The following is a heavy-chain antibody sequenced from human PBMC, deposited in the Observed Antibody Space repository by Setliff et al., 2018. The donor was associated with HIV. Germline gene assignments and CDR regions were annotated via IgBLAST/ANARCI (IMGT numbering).Heavy chain of an antibody. Sequence: ASVKVSCKASGDTVSSYAISWVRQAPGQGLEWMGGIIPIFGTPIYAQRFQGRVTITADKSTSTAYMELSSLRAEDTAVYYCARVNDYGGNNYHYYMAVWGKGATVTVSS. CDR3: ARVNDYGGNNYHYYMAV. D-gene: IGHD4-17*01. J-gene: IGHJ6*03. CDR1: GDTVSSYA. CDR2: IIPIFGTP. V-gene: IGHV1-69*06.